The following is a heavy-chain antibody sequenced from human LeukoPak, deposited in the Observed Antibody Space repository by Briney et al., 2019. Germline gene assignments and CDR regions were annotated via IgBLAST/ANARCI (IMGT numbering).Heavy chain of an antibody. D-gene: IGHD5-12*01. CDR3: ARDEGKMASFGAFDI. Sequence: SETLSLTCTLSGGSISSGGYYWSWIRQHPGKGLEWIGYIYYSGSTYYNPSLKSRVTISVDTSKNQFSLKLSSVTAADTAVYYCARDEGKMASFGAFDIWGQGTMVTVSS. V-gene: IGHV4-31*03. CDR2: IYYSGST. CDR1: GGSISSGGYY. J-gene: IGHJ3*02.